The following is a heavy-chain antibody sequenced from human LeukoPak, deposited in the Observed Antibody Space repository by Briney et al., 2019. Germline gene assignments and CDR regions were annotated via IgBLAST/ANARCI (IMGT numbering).Heavy chain of an antibody. J-gene: IGHJ4*02. D-gene: IGHD6-13*01. CDR1: GGSISSSSYY. CDR2: IYYSGST. CDR3: ASLMGSSSNY. V-gene: IGHV4-39*07. Sequence: SETLSLTCTVSGGSISSSSYYWGWIRQPPGKGLEWIGSIYYSGSTYYNPSLKSRVTISVDTSKNQFSLKLSSVTAADTAVYYCASLMGSSSNYWGQGTLVTVSS.